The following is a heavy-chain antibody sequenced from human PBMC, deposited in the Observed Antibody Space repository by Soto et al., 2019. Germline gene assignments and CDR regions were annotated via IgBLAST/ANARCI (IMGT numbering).Heavy chain of an antibody. CDR1: GGSISSAGYN. J-gene: IGHJ4*02. Sequence: SETLSLTCTVSGGSISSAGYNWSWIRQHPGKGLEWIGYIYYSGSTYYNPSLKSRVTISVDTSKNQFSLKLSSVTAADTAVYYCARYGSGTYYPTIFDSGGKGTLVTAPQ. CDR2: IYYSGST. D-gene: IGHD3-10*01. V-gene: IGHV4-31*03. CDR3: ARYGSGTYYPTIFDS.